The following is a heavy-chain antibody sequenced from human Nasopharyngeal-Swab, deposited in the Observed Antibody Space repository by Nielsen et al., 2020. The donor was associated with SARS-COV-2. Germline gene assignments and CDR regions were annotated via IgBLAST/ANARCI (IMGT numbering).Heavy chain of an antibody. CDR2: ISYDGSNK. V-gene: IGHV3-30*18. CDR1: GFTFSSYG. CDR3: AKEPGVLWFGELFSYGMDV. D-gene: IGHD3-10*01. J-gene: IGHJ6*02. Sequence: GESLKISCAASGFTFSSYGMHWVRQAPGEGLEWVAVISYDGSNKYYADSVKGRFTISRDNSKNTLYLQMNSLRAEDTAVYYCAKEPGVLWFGELFSYGMDVWGQGTTVTVSS.